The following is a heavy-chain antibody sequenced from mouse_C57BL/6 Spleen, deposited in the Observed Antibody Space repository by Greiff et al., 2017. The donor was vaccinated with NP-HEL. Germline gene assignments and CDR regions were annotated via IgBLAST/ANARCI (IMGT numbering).Heavy chain of an antibody. CDR1: GFTFSSYA. J-gene: IGHJ1*03. CDR2: ISDGGSYT. V-gene: IGHV5-4*01. CDR3: ARESNGYYWYFDV. D-gene: IGHD2-2*01. Sequence: EVQLVESGGGLVKPGGSLKLSCAASGFTFSSYAMSWVRQTPEKRLEWVATISDGGSYTYYPDNVKGRFTISRDNAKNNLYLQMSHLKSEDTAMYYCARESNGYYWYFDVWGTGTTVTVSS.